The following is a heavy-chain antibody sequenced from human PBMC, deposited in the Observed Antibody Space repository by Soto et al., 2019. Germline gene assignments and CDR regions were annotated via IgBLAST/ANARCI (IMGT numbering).Heavy chain of an antibody. V-gene: IGHV4-59*01. CDR2: IYYSGST. J-gene: IGHJ5*02. CDR1: GGSISSYY. Sequence: SETLSLTCTVSGGSISSYYWSWIRQPPGKGLEWIGYIYYSGSTNYNPSLKSRVTISVDTSKNQFSLKLSSVTAADTAVYYCARDRRGYCSGGSCYSLPANWFDPWGQGTLVTVSS. D-gene: IGHD2-15*01. CDR3: ARDRRGYCSGGSCYSLPANWFDP.